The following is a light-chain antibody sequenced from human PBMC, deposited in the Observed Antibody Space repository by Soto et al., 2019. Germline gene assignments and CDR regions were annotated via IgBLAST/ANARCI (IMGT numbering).Light chain of an antibody. CDR2: DAS. Sequence: EIVLTQSPATLSLSPGERATLSCRASQSVSSYLAWYQQKPGQAPRLLIYDASNRATGIPARCSGSGSGTDFILTIISLEPEDFSVYYCQQRSNWPPYTFGHGTKLEIK. CDR3: QQRSNWPPYT. V-gene: IGKV3-11*01. J-gene: IGKJ2*01. CDR1: QSVSSY.